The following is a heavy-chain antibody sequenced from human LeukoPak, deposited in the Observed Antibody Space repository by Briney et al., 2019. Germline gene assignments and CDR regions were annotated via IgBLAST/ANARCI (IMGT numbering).Heavy chain of an antibody. Sequence: GGSLRLACAASGFTFDDYDISWVRQAPGKGLEWVSVINWNGGSTGYADSVKGRFTISRDNSKNTLYLQMNSLRAEDTAVYYCAKEENTAARPFDYWGQGTLVTVSS. D-gene: IGHD6-6*01. CDR1: GFTFDDYD. CDR3: AKEENTAARPFDY. CDR2: INWNGGST. J-gene: IGHJ4*02. V-gene: IGHV3-20*04.